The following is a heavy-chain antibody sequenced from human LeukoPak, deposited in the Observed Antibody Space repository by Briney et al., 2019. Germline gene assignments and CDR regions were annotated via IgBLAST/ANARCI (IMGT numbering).Heavy chain of an antibody. D-gene: IGHD3-9*01. CDR2: IYHSGST. CDR3: ASRDILTGYWDFDY. J-gene: IGHJ4*02. V-gene: IGHV4-38-2*02. Sequence: SETLSLTCTVSGYSISSGYYWGWIRQPPGKGLEWIGSIYHSGSTYYNPSLKSRVTISVDTSKNQFSLKLSSVTAADTAVYYCASRDILTGYWDFDYWGQGTLVTVSS. CDR1: GYSISSGYY.